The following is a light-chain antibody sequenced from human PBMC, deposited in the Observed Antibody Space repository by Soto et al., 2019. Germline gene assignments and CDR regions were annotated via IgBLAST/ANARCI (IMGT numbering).Light chain of an antibody. CDR1: SSNIGKNH. Sequence: SVLPQPPSVSASPGQKVTISCSGSSSNIGKNHVSWYQQVPGTAPKLLIYESNKRPSGIPDRFSGSKSGTSATLGIAGLQTGDEADYYCGTWDSSLTAVLFGGGTKVTVL. CDR2: ESN. CDR3: GTWDSSLTAVL. J-gene: IGLJ2*01. V-gene: IGLV1-51*02.